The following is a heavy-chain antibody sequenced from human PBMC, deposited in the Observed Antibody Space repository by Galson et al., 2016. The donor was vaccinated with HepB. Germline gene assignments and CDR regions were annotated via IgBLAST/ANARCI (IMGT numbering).Heavy chain of an antibody. CDR3: ARGAFSVTRGVMRYYNYVDV. V-gene: IGHV4-39*01. CDR2: LHSGEDQ. CDR1: GGSISSDYY. J-gene: IGHJ6*03. Sequence: SETLSLTCIVSGGSISSDYYWGWIRQTPGRGLEWIGSLHSGEDQYYNPSPKSRVTKSVDTSRNQFSLRLDSVTAADPAVYYCARGAFSVTRGVMRYYNYVDVWGTGTTVTVSS. D-gene: IGHD3-16*01.